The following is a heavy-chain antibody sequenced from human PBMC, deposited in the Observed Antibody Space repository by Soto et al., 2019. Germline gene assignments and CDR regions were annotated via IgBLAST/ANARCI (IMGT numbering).Heavy chain of an antibody. CDR1: GYTFTGYY. Sequence: ASVKVSCKASGYTFTGYYMHWVRQAPGQGLEWMGWINPNSGGTNYAQKFQGWVTMTRDTSISTAYMELSRLRSDDTAVYYCGRDVGYTYGHNYFDPWGQGTLVTVSS. CDR2: INPNSGGT. J-gene: IGHJ5*02. V-gene: IGHV1-2*04. D-gene: IGHD5-18*01. CDR3: GRDVGYTYGHNYFDP.